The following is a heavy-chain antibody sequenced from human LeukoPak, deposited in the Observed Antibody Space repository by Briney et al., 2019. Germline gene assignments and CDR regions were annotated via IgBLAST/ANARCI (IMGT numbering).Heavy chain of an antibody. V-gene: IGHV3-74*03. Sequence: GGSLRLSCAASGFTFYTYWMPCPRQAPGKGLVWVSRVRPEGTTTAYADSVKGRFTISRDNAKNTLFLQMNSLSAEDTAVYYCARYLVWLLFDYCSQGPLVTVSS. CDR1: GFTFYTYW. CDR2: VRPEGTTT. J-gene: IGHJ4*02. CDR3: ARYLVWLLFDY. D-gene: IGHD3-9*01.